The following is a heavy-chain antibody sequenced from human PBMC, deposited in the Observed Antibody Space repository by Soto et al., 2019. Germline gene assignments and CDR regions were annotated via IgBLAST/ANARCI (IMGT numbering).Heavy chain of an antibody. V-gene: IGHV3-23*01. CDR3: AKDWAAAGTNWFDP. CDR1: GFTFSSYA. Sequence: LSLSCAASGFTFSSYAMSWVRQAPGKGLEWVSAISGSGGSTYYADSVKGRFTISRDNSKNTLYLQMNSLRAEDTAVYYCAKDWAAAGTNWFDPWGQGTLVTVS. CDR2: ISGSGGST. J-gene: IGHJ5*02. D-gene: IGHD6-13*01.